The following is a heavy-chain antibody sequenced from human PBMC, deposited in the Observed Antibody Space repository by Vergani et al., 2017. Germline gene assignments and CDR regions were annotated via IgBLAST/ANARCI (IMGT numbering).Heavy chain of an antibody. D-gene: IGHD2-8*01. J-gene: IGHJ4*02. CDR3: VRARRTCTYDHCPRYYYDL. CDR1: GYTFTRYA. CDR2: MNPISGNT. Sequence: QVQLVQSGSELKKPGASVKISCKASGYTFTRYAINWVRQAPGQGLEWMGWMNPISGNTGYAQNLQGRLTITRDTSVNTAYRELSSLTSEDMAVYYCVRARRTCTYDHCPRYYYDLWGQGTLVTVSS. V-gene: IGHV1-8*03.